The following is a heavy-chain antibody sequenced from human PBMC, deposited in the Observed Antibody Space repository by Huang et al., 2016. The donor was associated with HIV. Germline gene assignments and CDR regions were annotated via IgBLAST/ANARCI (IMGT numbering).Heavy chain of an antibody. J-gene: IGHJ5*02. V-gene: IGHV3-30*18. Sequence: QVQLVESGGGVVQPGRSLRLSCAASEFTFGDYAMHWVRQAQGKGLEWWAIISYDGNYKNHADSVKGRFTISRDNSKNTLYLEMNSLRAEDTAVYFCAKEIAVPGSRWFDPWGQGTLVTVSS. CDR2: ISYDGNYK. CDR3: AKEIAVPGSRWFDP. CDR1: EFTFGDYA. D-gene: IGHD6-13*01.